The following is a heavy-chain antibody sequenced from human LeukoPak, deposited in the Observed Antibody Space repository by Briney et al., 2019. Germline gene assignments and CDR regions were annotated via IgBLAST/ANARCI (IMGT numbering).Heavy chain of an antibody. CDR1: GGSFSGYY. CDR3: ARGRYYDSSGLARTIDY. J-gene: IGHJ4*02. Sequence: SETLSLTCVVYGGSFSGYYWSWIRQPPGKGLEWIGEINHSGSTNYNPSLKSRVTISVDTSKNQFSLKLSSVTAADTAVFYCARGRYYDSSGLARTIDYWGQGTLVIVSS. V-gene: IGHV4-34*01. D-gene: IGHD3-22*01. CDR2: INHSGST.